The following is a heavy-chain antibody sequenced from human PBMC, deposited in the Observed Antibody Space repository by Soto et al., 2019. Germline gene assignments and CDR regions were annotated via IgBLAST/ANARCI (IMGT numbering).Heavy chain of an antibody. D-gene: IGHD3-10*01. Sequence: PAETLSLTCTVSGGSISSYYWSWIRQPTGKGLEWIGYIYYSGSTNYNPSLKSRVTISVDTSKNQFSLRLSSVTAADTAVYYCARQRVDFRFGESRGSWFDPWGQGTLVTVSS. J-gene: IGHJ5*02. CDR2: IYYSGST. CDR3: ARQRVDFRFGESRGSWFDP. V-gene: IGHV4-59*08. CDR1: GGSISSYY.